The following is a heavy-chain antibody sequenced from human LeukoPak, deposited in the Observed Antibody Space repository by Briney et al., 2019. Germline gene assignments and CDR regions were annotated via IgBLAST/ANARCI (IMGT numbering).Heavy chain of an antibody. Sequence: GGSLRLSCVASGFTFDNYASHWVRQAPGKGLEWVSGISWNGGGIGYADSVKGRFTISRDNAKNSLYLQMNSLTNEDTALYYCTREGDGYYFDSWGQGTLVTVSS. CDR1: GFTFDNYA. CDR2: ISWNGGGI. D-gene: IGHD3-3*01. V-gene: IGHV3-9*01. J-gene: IGHJ4*02. CDR3: TREGDGYYFDS.